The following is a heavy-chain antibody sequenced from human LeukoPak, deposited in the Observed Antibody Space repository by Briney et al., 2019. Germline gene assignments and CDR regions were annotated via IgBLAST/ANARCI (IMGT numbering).Heavy chain of an antibody. D-gene: IGHD5-18*01. Sequence: KPGGSLRLSCAASGFTFSSYAMHWVRQAPGKGLDWVGRIKTKTNGGTADYSPPVKGRFTISRDDSKNTLYLQMNSLKTDDTAVYYCATEGFTYGYHGIDIWGQGTIVTVSS. V-gene: IGHV3-15*01. J-gene: IGHJ3*02. CDR3: ATEGFTYGYHGIDI. CDR2: IKTKTNGGTA. CDR1: GFTFSSYA.